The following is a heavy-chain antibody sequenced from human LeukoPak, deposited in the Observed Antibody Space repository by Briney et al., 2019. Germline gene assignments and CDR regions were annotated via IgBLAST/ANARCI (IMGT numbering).Heavy chain of an antibody. V-gene: IGHV4-59*08. CDR3: ASRNILTEGEAFDI. CDR1: GGSISSYY. Sequence: PSETLSLTCTVSGGSISSYYWTWIRQPPGKGLEWIGYIYNSRSTNYNPSLKSRVNILVDTSKNQFSLKLNSVTAADTAVYYCASRNILTEGEAFDIWGQGTMVTVSS. J-gene: IGHJ3*02. CDR2: IYNSRST. D-gene: IGHD3-9*01.